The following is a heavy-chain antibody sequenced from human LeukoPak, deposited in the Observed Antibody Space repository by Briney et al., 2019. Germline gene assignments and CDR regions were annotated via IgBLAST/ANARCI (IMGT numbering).Heavy chain of an antibody. CDR2: IYTSGST. CDR3: ARVFVSLGDYDSYYFDY. CDR1: GGSISSYY. D-gene: IGHD4-17*01. J-gene: IGHJ4*02. V-gene: IGHV4-4*07. Sequence: SETLSLTCTVSGGSISSYYWSWIRQPAGKGLEWIGRIYTSGSTNYNPSLRSRVTMSVDPSKNQFSLKLSSVTAADTAVYYCARVFVSLGDYDSYYFDYWGQGTLVTVSS.